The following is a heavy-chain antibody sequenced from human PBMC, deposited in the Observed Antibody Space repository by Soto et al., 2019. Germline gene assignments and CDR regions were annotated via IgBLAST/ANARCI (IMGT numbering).Heavy chain of an antibody. D-gene: IGHD5-12*01. V-gene: IGHV4-59*01. CDR1: GGSISGFY. Sequence: QVQLQESGPGLVKPSETLSLTCTGSGGSISGFYWNWIRQPPGKGLEWIGNIHYSGKIEYNPSLQSRLTISLDTSKKQMSLNLRSVTAADTAVYYCARGSGWLPDSWGQGTLVTVSS. J-gene: IGHJ5*01. CDR2: IHYSGKI. CDR3: ARGSGWLPDS.